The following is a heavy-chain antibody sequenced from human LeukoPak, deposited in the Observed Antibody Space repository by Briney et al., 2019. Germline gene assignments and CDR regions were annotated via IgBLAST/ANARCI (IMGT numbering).Heavy chain of an antibody. D-gene: IGHD3-22*01. Sequence: ASVKVSCKASGYTFTSYAMHWVRQAPGQRLEWMGWINAGNGNTKYSQKFQGRVTITRDTSASTAYMELSSLRSEDTAVYYCARGGGNYDSSGHHHLYWGQGTLVTVSS. CDR2: INAGNGNT. CDR1: GYTFTSYA. J-gene: IGHJ4*02. CDR3: ARGGGNYDSSGHHHLY. V-gene: IGHV1-3*01.